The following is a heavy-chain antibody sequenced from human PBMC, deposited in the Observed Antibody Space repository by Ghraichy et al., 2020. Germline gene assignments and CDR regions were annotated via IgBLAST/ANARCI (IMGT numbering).Heavy chain of an antibody. J-gene: IGHJ5*02. D-gene: IGHD4/OR15-4a*01. V-gene: IGHV4-34*01. CDR3: AREAITPDYGDPGNWFDP. Sequence: SQTLSLTCAVYGGSFSDDFWSWIRQPPGRGLECIGDINHSGSTNYNPSLKSRVTISVDTSKNQFSLKLSSVTAADTAVYYCAREAITPDYGDPGNWFDPWGQGTLVTVSS. CDR1: GGSFSDDF. CDR2: INHSGST.